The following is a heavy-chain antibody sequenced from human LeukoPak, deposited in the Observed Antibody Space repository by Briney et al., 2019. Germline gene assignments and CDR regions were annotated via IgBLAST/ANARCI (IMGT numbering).Heavy chain of an antibody. Sequence: SVKVSCKASGFTFTSPAMQWVRQARGQRLEWIGWIVVGSGNTNYAQKFQERVTITRDMSTSTAYMELSSLRSEDTAVYYCAAALVESDGAFDIWGQGTMVTVSS. CDR3: AAALVESDGAFDI. J-gene: IGHJ3*02. D-gene: IGHD5-24*01. V-gene: IGHV1-58*02. CDR1: GFTFTSPA. CDR2: IVVGSGNT.